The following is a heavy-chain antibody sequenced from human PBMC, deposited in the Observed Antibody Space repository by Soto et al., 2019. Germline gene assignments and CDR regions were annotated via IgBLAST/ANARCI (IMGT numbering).Heavy chain of an antibody. CDR2: IYYSGST. V-gene: IGHV4-31*03. Sequence: SETLSLTCTVSGGSISSGGYYWSWIRQHPGKGLEWIGYIYYSGSTYYNPSLKSRVTISVDTSKNQSSLKLSSVTAADTAVYYCASIRGVSFGYYYYGMDVWGQGTTVTVSS. CDR3: ASIRGVSFGYYYYGMDV. J-gene: IGHJ6*02. D-gene: IGHD3-10*01. CDR1: GGSISSGGYY.